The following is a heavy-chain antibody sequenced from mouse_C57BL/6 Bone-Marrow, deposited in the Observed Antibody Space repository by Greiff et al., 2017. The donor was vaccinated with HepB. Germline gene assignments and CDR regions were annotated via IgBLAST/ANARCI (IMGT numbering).Heavy chain of an antibody. Sequence: QVQLQQPGAELVMPGASVKLSCKASGYTFTSYWMHWVKQRPGQGLEWIGEIDPSDSYTNYNQKFKGKSTLTVDKSSSTAYMQLSSLTSEDSAVYYCASSNWDDYAMDCWGQGTSVTVSS. J-gene: IGHJ4*01. CDR3: ASSNWDDYAMDC. CDR2: IDPSDSYT. V-gene: IGHV1-69*01. CDR1: GYTFTSYW. D-gene: IGHD4-1*02.